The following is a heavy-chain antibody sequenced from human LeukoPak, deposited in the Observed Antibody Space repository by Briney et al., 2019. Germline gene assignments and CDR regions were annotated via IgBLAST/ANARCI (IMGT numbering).Heavy chain of an antibody. V-gene: IGHV4-59*01. CDR3: VRAKATVTRAFDI. CDR1: GGSISSYY. CDR2: IYYSGST. D-gene: IGHD4-17*01. J-gene: IGHJ3*02. Sequence: SETLSLTCTVSGGSISSYYWSWIRQPPGKGLEWIGYIYYSGSTNYNPSLKSRVTISVDTSKNQFSLKLSSVTAADTAVYYCVRAKATVTRAFDIWGQGTMVTVSS.